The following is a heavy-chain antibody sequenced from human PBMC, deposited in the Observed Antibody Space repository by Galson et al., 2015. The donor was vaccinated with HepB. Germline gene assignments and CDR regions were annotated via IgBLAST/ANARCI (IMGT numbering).Heavy chain of an antibody. V-gene: IGHV3-53*01. Sequence: SLRLSCAASGFTFNCCGMQWVRQAPGKGLEWVSVIYSADSTYYADSVRGRFTVSRDNSKNTVYLQMNSLRVDDAAVYYCARDRCSGGTCYPFDSWGQGTLVTVSS. CDR3: ARDRCSGGTCYPFDS. D-gene: IGHD2-15*01. CDR1: GFTFNCCG. J-gene: IGHJ4*02. CDR2: IYSADST.